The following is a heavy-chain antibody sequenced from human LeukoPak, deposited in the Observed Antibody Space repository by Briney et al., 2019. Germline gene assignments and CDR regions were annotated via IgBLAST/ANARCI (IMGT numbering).Heavy chain of an antibody. CDR2: IYYSGST. V-gene: IGHV4-59*01. CDR3: ARAPTTYYYDSSGPEGWFDP. J-gene: IGHJ5*02. D-gene: IGHD3-22*01. Sequence: PSETLSLTCTVSGGSISSYYWSWIRQPPGKGLEWIGYIYYSGSTNYNPSLKSRVTISVDTSKNQFFLKLSSVTAADTAVYYCARAPTTYYYDSSGPEGWFDPWGQGTLVTVSS. CDR1: GGSISSYY.